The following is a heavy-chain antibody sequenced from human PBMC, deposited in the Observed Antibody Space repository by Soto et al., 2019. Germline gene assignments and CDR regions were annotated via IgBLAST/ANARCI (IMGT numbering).Heavy chain of an antibody. CDR1: GYTFTGYY. J-gene: IGHJ4*02. CDR3: ARAQTWIQLWLLDY. D-gene: IGHD5-18*01. CDR2: INPNSGGT. V-gene: IGHV1-2*04. Sequence: ASVKVSCKASGYTFTGYYMHWVRQAPGQGLEWMGWINPNSGGTNYAQKFQGWVTMTRDTSISTAYMELSRLRSDDTAVYYCARAQTWIQLWLLDYWGQGTLVTVSS.